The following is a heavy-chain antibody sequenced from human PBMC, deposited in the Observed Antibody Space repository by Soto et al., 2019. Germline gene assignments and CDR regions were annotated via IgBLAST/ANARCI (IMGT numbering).Heavy chain of an antibody. Sequence: PSETLSLTCTVSGGSISSGDYYWSWIRQPPGKGLEWIGYIYYSGSTYYNPSLKSRVTISVDTSKNQFSLKLSSVTAADTAVYYCARGEDWNYHYYGMDVWGQETTVTVSS. D-gene: IGHD1-1*01. V-gene: IGHV4-30-4*01. CDR2: IYYSGST. J-gene: IGHJ6*02. CDR3: ARGEDWNYHYYGMDV. CDR1: GGSISSGDYY.